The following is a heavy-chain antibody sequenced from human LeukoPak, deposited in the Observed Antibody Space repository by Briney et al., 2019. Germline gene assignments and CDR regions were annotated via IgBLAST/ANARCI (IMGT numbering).Heavy chain of an antibody. D-gene: IGHD2-2*01. J-gene: IGHJ4*02. CDR3: AKDLGGSATTV. CDR2: INWNGGST. Sequence: GGSLRLSCAASGFTFDDYGMSWVRQAPGKGLEWVSGINWNGGSTGYADSVKGRFTISRDNAKNSLFLQMNSLRVEDTALYYCAKDLGGSATTVWGQGTLVTVSS. V-gene: IGHV3-20*04. CDR1: GFTFDDYG.